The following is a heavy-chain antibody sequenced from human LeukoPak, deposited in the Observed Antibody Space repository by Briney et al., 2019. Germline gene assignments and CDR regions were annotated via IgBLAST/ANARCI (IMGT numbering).Heavy chain of an antibody. J-gene: IGHJ1*01. D-gene: IGHD2-15*01. CDR2: MSYDGTNE. CDR1: GFTFSSYA. V-gene: IGHV3-30-3*01. Sequence: PGGSLRLSCAASGFTFSSYAMHWVRQAPGKGLEWVAVMSYDGTNEYYADSVKGRFTVSSDKSNNTVYLQMNSLRPEDTAVYYCARGGSGAQYCSGGGCYGDSYFQHWGQGTLVTVSS. CDR3: ARGGSGAQYCSGGGCYGDSYFQH.